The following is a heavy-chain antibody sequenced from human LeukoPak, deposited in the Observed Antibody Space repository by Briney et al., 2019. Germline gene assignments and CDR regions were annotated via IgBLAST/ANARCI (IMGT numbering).Heavy chain of an antibody. CDR1: GFTSSSQD. V-gene: IGHV3-23*01. Sequence: GGSLRLSCIASGFTSSSQDLTWVRQPPGKGLEWVSTITPGSTSTKYADSVAGRFTISRDDSTNTLYVQMNSLRAEDTAVYFCAKHYVRGLAGANADYWGQGTLVTVPS. CDR3: AKHYVRGLAGANADY. CDR2: ITPGSTST. D-gene: IGHD6-25*01. J-gene: IGHJ4*02.